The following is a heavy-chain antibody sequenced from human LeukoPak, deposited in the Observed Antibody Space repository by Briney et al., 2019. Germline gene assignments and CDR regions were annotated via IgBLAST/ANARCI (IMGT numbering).Heavy chain of an antibody. Sequence: GGSLRLSCAASGFTFSTYDVSWVRQAPGKGLEWVSAISGSGGSTYYADFVKGRFTISRDNSKNTVYLQMNSLRAEDTAVYYCAKPAYYDSNGYYSPFDYWAREPWSPSPQ. D-gene: IGHD3-22*01. CDR3: AKPAYYDSNGYYSPFDY. J-gene: IGHJ4*02. V-gene: IGHV3-23*01. CDR1: GFTFSTYD. CDR2: ISGSGGST.